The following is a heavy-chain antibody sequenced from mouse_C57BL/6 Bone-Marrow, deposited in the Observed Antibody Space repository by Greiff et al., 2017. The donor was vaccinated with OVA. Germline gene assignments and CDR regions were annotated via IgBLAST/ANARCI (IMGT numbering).Heavy chain of an antibody. CDR1: GYAFSSSW. CDR2: IYPGDGDT. J-gene: IGHJ2*01. D-gene: IGHD3-3*01. V-gene: IGHV1-82*01. Sequence: QVQLQQSGPELVKPGASVKITCKASGYAFSSSWMNRVKQRPGKGLEWSGRIYPGDGDTNYNGKFKGKATLTADKSSSTAYMQLSSLTSEDSAVYFCARGGDPDYWGQGTTLTVSS. CDR3: ARGGDPDY.